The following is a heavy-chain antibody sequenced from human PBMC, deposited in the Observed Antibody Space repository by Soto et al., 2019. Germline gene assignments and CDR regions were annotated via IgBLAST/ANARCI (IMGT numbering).Heavy chain of an antibody. CDR1: GYTFTSYY. CDR3: ARSKGAGAYSYGLKPYYYGMDV. J-gene: IGHJ6*02. V-gene: IGHV1-46*01. CDR2: INTSGGST. Sequence: QVQLVQSGAEVKKPGASVKVSCKASGYTFTSYYMHWVRQAPGQGLEWMGIINTSGGSTSYAQKFQGRVTMTRDTSTSTVYMELSSLRSEDTAVYYCARSKGAGAYSYGLKPYYYGMDVWGQGTTVTVSS. D-gene: IGHD5-18*01.